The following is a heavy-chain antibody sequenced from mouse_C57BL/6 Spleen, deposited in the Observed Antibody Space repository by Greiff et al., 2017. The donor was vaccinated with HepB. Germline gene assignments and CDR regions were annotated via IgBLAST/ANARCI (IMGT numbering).Heavy chain of an antibody. V-gene: IGHV5-17*01. D-gene: IGHD2-4*01. Sequence: EVKLVESGGGLVKPGGSLKLSCAASGFTFSDYGMHWVRQAPEKGLEWVAYISSGSSTIYYADTVKGRFTISIDNAKNTLFLQMTSLRSEDTAMYYCARGGDYDFFAYWGQGTLVTVSA. CDR2: ISSGSSTI. CDR1: GFTFSDYG. J-gene: IGHJ3*01. CDR3: ARGGDYDFFAY.